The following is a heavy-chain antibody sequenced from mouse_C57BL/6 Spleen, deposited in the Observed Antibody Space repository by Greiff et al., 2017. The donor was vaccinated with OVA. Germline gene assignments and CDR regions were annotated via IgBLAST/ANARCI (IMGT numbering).Heavy chain of an antibody. CDR1: GYTFTSYW. D-gene: IGHD2-10*01. Sequence: VQLQQPGAELVRPGSSVKLSCKASGYTFTSYWMHWVKQRPIQGLEWIGNIDPSDSETHYNQKFKDKATLTVDKSSSTAYMQLSSLTSEDSAVYYCATFYGNYERDYWGQGTTLTVSS. CDR3: ATFYGNYERDY. CDR2: IDPSDSET. J-gene: IGHJ2*01. V-gene: IGHV1-52*01.